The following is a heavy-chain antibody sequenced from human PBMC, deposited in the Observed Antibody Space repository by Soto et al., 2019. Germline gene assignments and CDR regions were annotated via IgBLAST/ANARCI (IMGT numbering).Heavy chain of an antibody. CDR3: TTEILEYYYSIGV. CDR2: LDLEGDET. V-gene: IGHV1-24*01. D-gene: IGHD1-1*01. Sequence: ASVKVSCKVSGYALSDLAIHWVRQAPGKGLEWMGSLDLEGDETVYAQKFQGRVTLTEDTSKDTAYMELTSLESEDSAIYYCTTEILEYYYSIGVWGQGTTVTVS. CDR1: GYALSDLA. J-gene: IGHJ6*02.